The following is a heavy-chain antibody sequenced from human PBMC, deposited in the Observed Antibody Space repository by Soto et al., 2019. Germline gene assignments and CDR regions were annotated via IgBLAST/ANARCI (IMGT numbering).Heavy chain of an antibody. CDR2: ISGSGGST. V-gene: IGHV3-23*01. J-gene: IGHJ6*02. D-gene: IGHD3-9*01. CDR1: GLTCVSHG. CDR3: AKPSLTGPEYYYGMDV. Sequence: LRLWSPVAGLTCVSHGRSWIRQAQGKGLEWVSAISGSGGSTYYADSVKGRFTISRDNSKNTLYLQMNSLRAEDTAVYYCAKPSLTGPEYYYGMDVCGQGPTVTVSS.